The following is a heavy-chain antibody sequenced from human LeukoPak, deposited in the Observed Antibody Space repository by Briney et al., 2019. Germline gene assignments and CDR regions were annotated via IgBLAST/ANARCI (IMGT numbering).Heavy chain of an antibody. CDR3: ARAEVLLSYGHNKHCLDV. D-gene: IGHD3-10*01. CDR2: INGGLENT. J-gene: IGHJ6*02. Sequence: ASVKVSCKASGYTFTNYAIHWVRQAPGQSLEWMGQINGGLENTKYSQRFLGRVTITRDISANTAYMELSSLTSEDTAVYYCARAEVLLSYGHNKHCLDVWGQGTTVTVSS. CDR1: GYTFTNYA. V-gene: IGHV1-3*01.